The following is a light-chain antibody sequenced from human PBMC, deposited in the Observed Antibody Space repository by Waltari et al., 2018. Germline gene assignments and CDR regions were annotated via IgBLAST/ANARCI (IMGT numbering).Light chain of an antibody. CDR3: QQDYSTPPG. Sequence: DIVMTQSPDSLAVSLGERATINCKSSQSVLYSSNNKNYLAWYQQKPGQPPKLLIYWASTRESGVPDLFSGSGSGTDFTLTISSLQAEDVAVYYCQQDYSTPPGFGQGTKVEIK. CDR1: QSVLYSSNNKNY. CDR2: WAS. V-gene: IGKV4-1*01. J-gene: IGKJ1*01.